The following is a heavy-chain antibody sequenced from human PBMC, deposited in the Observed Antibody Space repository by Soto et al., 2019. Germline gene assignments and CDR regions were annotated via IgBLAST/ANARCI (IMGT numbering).Heavy chain of an antibody. CDR3: TTSSSGWYGDVEY. Sequence: QVQLVQSGAEVKKPGSSVKVSCKASAGTSSSNAITWVRQAPGQGLECMGGIIPIFSTASYAQKFQDRVTITADRSTSTVYMEMNSLRSEDTATYYCTTSSSGWYGDVEYWGPGTLVTVSS. CDR2: IIPIFSTA. V-gene: IGHV1-69*14. CDR1: AGTSSSNA. D-gene: IGHD6-19*01. J-gene: IGHJ4*02.